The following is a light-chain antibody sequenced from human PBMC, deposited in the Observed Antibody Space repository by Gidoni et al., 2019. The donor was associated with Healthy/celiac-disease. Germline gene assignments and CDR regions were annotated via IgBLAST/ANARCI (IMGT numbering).Light chain of an antibody. Sequence: QSALTQPASVSGSPRQSITISCTGTSSDVGGYNYVSWYQQHPGKAPKLMIYEVSNRPSGVSNRFSGSKSVNTASLSISGLQAEDEADYYCSSYTSSSTLVFGGGTKLTVL. CDR1: SSDVGGYNY. CDR3: SSYTSSSTLV. V-gene: IGLV2-14*01. CDR2: EVS. J-gene: IGLJ2*01.